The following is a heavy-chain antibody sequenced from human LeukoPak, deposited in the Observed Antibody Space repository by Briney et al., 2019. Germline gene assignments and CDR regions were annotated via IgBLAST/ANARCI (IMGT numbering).Heavy chain of an antibody. D-gene: IGHD3-3*01. Sequence: SETLSLTCAVSGGSISSSGSSWSWIRQPPGKGLEWIGYIYHSGGTHYNPSLKRRVTISVDKSKNQFSLKLNSVAAADTAVYYCARKFTIFGNAFDIWGQGTMVTVSS. CDR1: GGSISSSGSS. CDR3: ARKFTIFGNAFDI. V-gene: IGHV4-30-2*01. CDR2: IYHSGGT. J-gene: IGHJ3*02.